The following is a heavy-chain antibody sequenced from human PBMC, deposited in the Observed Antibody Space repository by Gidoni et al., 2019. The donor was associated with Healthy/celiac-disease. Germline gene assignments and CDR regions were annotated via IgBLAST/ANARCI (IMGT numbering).Heavy chain of an antibody. Sequence: QVQLQQWGAGLLKPSETLSLTCAVYGGSFSGYYWGWIRQPPGKGLEWIGEINHSGSTNYNPSLKSRVTISVDTSKNQFSLKLSSVTAADTAVYYCARGAKDRGWFDPWGQGTLVTVSS. J-gene: IGHJ5*02. CDR2: INHSGST. V-gene: IGHV4-34*01. CDR1: GGSFSGYY. CDR3: ARGAKDRGWFDP.